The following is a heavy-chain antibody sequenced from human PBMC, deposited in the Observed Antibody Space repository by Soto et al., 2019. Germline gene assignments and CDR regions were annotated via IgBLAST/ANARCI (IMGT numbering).Heavy chain of an antibody. CDR3: ARDLLAGITGTTTWFDP. CDR1: GFTFSSYG. V-gene: IGHV3-33*01. J-gene: IGHJ5*02. CDR2: IWYDGSNK. D-gene: IGHD1-20*01. Sequence: GGSLRLSCAASGFTFSSYGMHWVRQAPGKGLEWVAVIWYDGSNKYYADSVKGRFTISRDNSKNTLYLQMNSLRAEDTAVYYCARDLLAGITGTTTWFDPWGQGTLVTVSS.